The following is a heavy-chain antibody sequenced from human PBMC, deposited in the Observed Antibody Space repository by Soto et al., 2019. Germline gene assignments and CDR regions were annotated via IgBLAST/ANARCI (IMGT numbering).Heavy chain of an antibody. CDR1: GYTFTSDW. CDR2: ISPSDSDT. D-gene: IGHD6-25*01. Sequence: GESLKISCKGSGYTFTSDWIAWVRQMPGKGLEWMGIISPSDSDTRYSPSFQGQVTMSADKSISTAYLEWSRLKASDTAKYYCARQGGSAGLGLDYWGQGTRVTVSS. V-gene: IGHV5-51*01. J-gene: IGHJ4*02. CDR3: ARQGGSAGLGLDY.